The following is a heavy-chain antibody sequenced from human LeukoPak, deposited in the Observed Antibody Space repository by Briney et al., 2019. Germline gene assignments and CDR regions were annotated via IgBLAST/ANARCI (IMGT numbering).Heavy chain of an antibody. Sequence: GGSLRPSRAASGFAFSGYAIHWVRQAPDKGQEWVAVISSDGRDKHHAASVKVRSTISRDSSKNTLYLQTNSRRAEDTAVYYCARDLRRFAAYYFDYWGQGTLGTVSS. D-gene: IGHD4-17*01. CDR2: ISSDGRDK. V-gene: IGHV3-30*03. CDR1: GFAFSGYA. J-gene: IGHJ4*02. CDR3: ARDLRRFAAYYFDY.